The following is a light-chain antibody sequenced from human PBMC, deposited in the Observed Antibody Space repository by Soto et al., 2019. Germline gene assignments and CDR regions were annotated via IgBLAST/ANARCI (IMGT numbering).Light chain of an antibody. V-gene: IGLV4-69*01. CDR3: QTWVTGIHI. CDR1: SGHSNYA. J-gene: IGLJ2*01. Sequence: QRVLTQSPSDSASLGASVKLTCTLSSGHSNYAIAWHQQQPEKGPRFLMKLNSDGSHSKGDGIPDRFSGSSSGAERYLTISTLQSEDEADYYCQTWVTGIHIFGGGTKVTVL. CDR2: LNSDGSH.